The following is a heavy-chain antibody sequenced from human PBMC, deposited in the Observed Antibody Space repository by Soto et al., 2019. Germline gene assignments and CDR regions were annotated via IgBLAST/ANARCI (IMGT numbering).Heavy chain of an antibody. Sequence: EVQLVESGGGVVRPGGSLRLSCAASGFTFDDYGMSWVRQAPGKGLEWVSGINWNGGSTGYADSVKGRFTISRDNAKNXLYLQMNSLRAEDTALYYCARDNCSSTSCSVGFDYWGQGTLVTVSS. J-gene: IGHJ4*02. D-gene: IGHD2-2*01. V-gene: IGHV3-20*04. CDR2: INWNGGST. CDR1: GFTFDDYG. CDR3: ARDNCSSTSCSVGFDY.